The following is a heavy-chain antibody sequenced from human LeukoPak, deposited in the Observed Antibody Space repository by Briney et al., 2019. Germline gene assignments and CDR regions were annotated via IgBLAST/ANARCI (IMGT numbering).Heavy chain of an antibody. Sequence: GGSLRLSCAASGFTFSSYEMNWVRQAPGKGLKWVSYISSSGGSIYYADSVKGRFTISRDNAKNSLYLQMNSLRAEDTAVYYCARLGPRKTCDYWGQGTLVTVSS. J-gene: IGHJ4*02. CDR3: ARLGPRKTCDY. CDR2: ISSSGGSI. V-gene: IGHV3-48*03. CDR1: GFTFSSYE. D-gene: IGHD1-26*01.